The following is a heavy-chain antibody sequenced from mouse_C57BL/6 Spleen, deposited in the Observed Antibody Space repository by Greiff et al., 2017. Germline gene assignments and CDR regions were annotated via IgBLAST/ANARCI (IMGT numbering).Heavy chain of an antibody. J-gene: IGHJ4*01. D-gene: IGHD1-1*01. CDR2: IYPRDGST. Sequence: QVQLQQSGPELVKPGASVKLSCKASGYTFTSYDINWVKQRPGQGLEWIGWIYPRDGSTKYNEKFKGKATLTVGTSSSTAYMELHSLTSEDSAVYFCAMAHYYGSSPYAMDYWGQGTSVTVSS. CDR1: GYTFTSYD. V-gene: IGHV1-85*01. CDR3: AMAHYYGSSPYAMDY.